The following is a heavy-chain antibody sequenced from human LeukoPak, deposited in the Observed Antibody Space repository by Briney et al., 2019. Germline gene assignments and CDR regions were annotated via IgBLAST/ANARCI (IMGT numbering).Heavy chain of an antibody. CDR3: AKYIGPSRRIFDY. Sequence: GGSLRLSCAASGFTFSTYAMSWVRQAPGKGLEWVSSISETGAITNYADSVKGRFTISRDNSKNTLYLQMSSLRAEDAAVYFCAKYIGPSRRIFDYWGQGTLVAVSS. J-gene: IGHJ4*02. CDR2: ISETGAIT. V-gene: IGHV3-23*01. D-gene: IGHD2/OR15-2a*01. CDR1: GFTFSTYA.